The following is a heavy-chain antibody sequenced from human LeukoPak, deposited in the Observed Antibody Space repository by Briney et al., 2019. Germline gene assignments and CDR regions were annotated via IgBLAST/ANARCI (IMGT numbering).Heavy chain of an antibody. J-gene: IGHJ5*02. CDR3: ARGSGSYSFNLLGFDP. CDR1: GFTFSSYS. CDR2: ISSSSSTI. V-gene: IGHV3-48*01. D-gene: IGHD1-26*01. Sequence: EGSLRLSCAASGFTFSSYSMNWVRQAPGKGLEWVSYISSSSSTIYYADSVKGRFTISRDNAKNSLYLQMNSLRAEDTAVYYCARGSGSYSFNLLGFDPWAREPWSPSPQ.